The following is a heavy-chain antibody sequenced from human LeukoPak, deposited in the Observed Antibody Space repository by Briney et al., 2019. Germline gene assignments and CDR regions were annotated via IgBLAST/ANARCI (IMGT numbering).Heavy chain of an antibody. CDR3: ARVRLYGFWSGYYQYYFDY. CDR2: ISAYNGNT. J-gene: IGHJ4*02. D-gene: IGHD3-3*01. Sequence: ASGKVSYKASGYTFTSYGISWVRQAPGQGLEGMGWISAYNGNTNYAQKLQGRVTMTTDTSTSTAYMELRSLRSDDTAVYYCARVRLYGFWSGYYQYYFDYWGQGTLVTVSS. V-gene: IGHV1-18*01. CDR1: GYTFTSYG.